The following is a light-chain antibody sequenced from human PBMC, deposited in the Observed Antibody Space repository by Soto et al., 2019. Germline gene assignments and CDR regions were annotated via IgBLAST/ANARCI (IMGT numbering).Light chain of an antibody. CDR2: RAS. V-gene: IGKV1-5*03. J-gene: IGKJ3*01. Sequence: DIQMTQSPSTLSASVGDRVTITCRASQSINTWLAWYQQKPGKAPKLLIYRASTLESGVPSRFSGSGFGTEFTLTTSSLQPDDFSTYYCQHYNTYSGTFGPGTKVDI. CDR1: QSINTW. CDR3: QHYNTYSGT.